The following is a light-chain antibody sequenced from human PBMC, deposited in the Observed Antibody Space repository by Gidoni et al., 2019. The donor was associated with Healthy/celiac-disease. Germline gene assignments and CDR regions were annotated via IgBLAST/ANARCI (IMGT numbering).Light chain of an antibody. V-gene: IGKV3-11*01. CDR2: DAS. CDR3: QQRSNWLWT. CDR1: HIVSSY. Sequence: EIVLTQSPATLSLSPGERATISCRASHIVSSYLAWYQQKPGQAPRLLIYDASNRATGIPARFSGSGSGTDFTLTISSLEPEDFAVYYCQQRSNWLWTFGQGTKVEIK. J-gene: IGKJ1*01.